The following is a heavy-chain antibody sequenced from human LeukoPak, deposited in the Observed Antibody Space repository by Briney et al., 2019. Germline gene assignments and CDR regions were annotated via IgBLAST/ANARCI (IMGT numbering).Heavy chain of an antibody. D-gene: IGHD6-13*01. CDR1: GFTFSSYA. Sequence: GRSLRLSCAASGFTFSSYAMHWLRQAPGKGLEWVAVISYDGSNKYYADSVKGRFTISRDNSKNTLYLQMNSLRAEDTAVYYCARKKAAAGHPAAFDIWGQGTMVTVSS. V-gene: IGHV3-30*04. CDR2: ISYDGSNK. J-gene: IGHJ3*02. CDR3: ARKKAAAGHPAAFDI.